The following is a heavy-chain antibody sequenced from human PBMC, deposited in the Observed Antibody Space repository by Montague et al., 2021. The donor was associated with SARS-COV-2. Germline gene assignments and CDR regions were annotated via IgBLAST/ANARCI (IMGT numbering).Heavy chain of an antibody. D-gene: IGHD3-16*01. Sequence: SLRLSCAASGLTFSDTYMSWIRQAPGKGLEWISYISNSAESISYXDSXKGRFTISRDNAKNSLFLQMNSLRDEDTAVYYCARARGRGPAGYFDYWGQGTLVTVSS. J-gene: IGHJ4*02. CDR3: ARARGRGPAGYFDY. CDR1: GLTFSDTY. V-gene: IGHV3-11*01. CDR2: ISNSAESI.